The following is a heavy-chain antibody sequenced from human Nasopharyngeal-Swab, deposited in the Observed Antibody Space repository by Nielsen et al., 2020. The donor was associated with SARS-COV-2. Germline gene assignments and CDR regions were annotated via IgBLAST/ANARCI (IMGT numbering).Heavy chain of an antibody. D-gene: IGHD3-10*01. CDR2: INHSGST. CDR3: ARTAATEFGWGYGSGSSRFWFDP. V-gene: IGHV4-34*01. CDR1: GGSFSNYY. J-gene: IGHJ5*02. Sequence: SETLSLTCAVYGGSFSNYYWSWIRQPPGKGLEWIGEINHSGSTNYNPSLKSRVTISVDTSKNQFSLKLTSVTAADTAVYYCARTAATEFGWGYGSGSSRFWFDPWGQGTLVTVSS.